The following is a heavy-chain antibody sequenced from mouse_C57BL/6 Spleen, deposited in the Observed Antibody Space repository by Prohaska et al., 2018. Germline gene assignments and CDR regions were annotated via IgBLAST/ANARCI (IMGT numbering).Heavy chain of an antibody. CDR3: VGTVVGHFDY. D-gene: IGHD1-1*01. CDR2: IRSKSNNYVT. J-gene: IGHJ2*01. CDR1: GFSFNTYA. Sequence: EVQLVESGGGLVQPKGSLKISCAASGFSFNTYAMHWVRKAPGKGLEWVARIRSKSNNYVTYYADSVKDRFTIARDDSESMLYLQMNNLKTEETAMYYCVGTVVGHFDYWGQGTTLTVSS. V-gene: IGHV10-1*01.